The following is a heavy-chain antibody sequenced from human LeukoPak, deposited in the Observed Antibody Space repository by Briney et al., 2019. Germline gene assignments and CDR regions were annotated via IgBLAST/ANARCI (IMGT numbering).Heavy chain of an antibody. J-gene: IGHJ5*02. CDR3: ARGKTSQNIVTRKTYNWLDP. CDR1: EFTFSSYN. D-gene: IGHD2/OR15-2a*01. CDR2: VSSSSDYI. V-gene: IGHV3-21*01. Sequence: GGSLRLSCAASEFTFSSYNMNWVRQAPGKGLEWVSSVSSSSDYIYYADSVKGRFTISRDNAKNSLYLQMKSLRAEDTAVYYCARGKTSQNIVTRKTYNWLDPWGQGTLVTVSS.